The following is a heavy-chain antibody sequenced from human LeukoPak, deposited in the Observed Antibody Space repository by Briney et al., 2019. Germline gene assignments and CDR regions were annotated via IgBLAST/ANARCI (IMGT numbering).Heavy chain of an antibody. D-gene: IGHD3-10*01. CDR1: GYTFTSYG. CDR3: ARDEYYYASGISAGIDY. J-gene: IGHJ4*02. Sequence: ASVKVSCKASGYTFTSYGISWVRQAPGQGLEWMGWISGYNGNTNYAQKFQGRVTMTTDTSTSTAYMELRSLRSDDTAVYHCARDEYYYASGISAGIDYWGQGTLVTVSS. CDR2: ISGYNGNT. V-gene: IGHV1-18*01.